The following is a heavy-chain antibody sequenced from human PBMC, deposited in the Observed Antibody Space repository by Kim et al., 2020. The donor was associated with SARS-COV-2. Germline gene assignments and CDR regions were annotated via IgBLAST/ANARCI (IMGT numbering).Heavy chain of an antibody. Sequence: ASVKVSCKASGYTFTSYYMHWVRQAPGQGLEWMGIINPSGGSTSYAQKFQGRVTMTRDTSTSTVYMELSSLRSEDTAVYYCARDGGIVGATRRLDFDYWGQGTLVTVSS. V-gene: IGHV1-46*01. J-gene: IGHJ4*02. D-gene: IGHD1-26*01. CDR1: GYTFTSYY. CDR2: INPSGGST. CDR3: ARDGGIVGATRRLDFDY.